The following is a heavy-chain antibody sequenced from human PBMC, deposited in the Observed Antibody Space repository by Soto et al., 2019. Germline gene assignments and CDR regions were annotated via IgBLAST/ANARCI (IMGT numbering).Heavy chain of an antibody. CDR3: ARDLPYYDFWSGGYYYYHYMDV. CDR2: IYSGGRK. J-gene: IGHJ6*03. Sequence: GGSLRLSCAASGFTVSSNYMSWVRQAPGKGLEWVSVIYSGGRKYYADSVKGRFTISRDNSKNALYLQMNSLRAEDTAVYYCARDLPYYDFWSGGYYYYHYMDVWGKGTTVTVSS. D-gene: IGHD3-3*01. CDR1: GFTVSSNY. V-gene: IGHV3-66*01.